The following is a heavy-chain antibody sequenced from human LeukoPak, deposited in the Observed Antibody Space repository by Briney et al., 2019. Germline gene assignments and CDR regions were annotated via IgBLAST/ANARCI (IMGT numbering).Heavy chain of an antibody. CDR1: GGSISSYY. V-gene: IGHV4-59*01. CDR2: IYYSGST. CDR3: ARSDSSSWSLFRFDP. D-gene: IGHD6-13*01. J-gene: IGHJ5*02. Sequence: SETLSLTCTVSGGSISSYYWSWIRQPPGTGLEWIGYIYYSGSTNYNPSLKSRVTISVDTSKNQFSLKLSSVTAADTAVYYCARSDSSSWSLFRFDPWGQGTLVTVSS.